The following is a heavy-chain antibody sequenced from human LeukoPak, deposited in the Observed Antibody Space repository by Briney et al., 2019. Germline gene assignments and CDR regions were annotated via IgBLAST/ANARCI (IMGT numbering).Heavy chain of an antibody. V-gene: IGHV3-21*01. J-gene: IGHJ3*02. CDR3: ARDHLYSSSWTASAFDI. Sequence: GGSLRLSCAASGFTFSSYSMNWVRQAPGKGLEWVSSISSSSSYIYYADSVKGRFTISRDNAKKSLYMQMNSLRAEDTAVYYCARDHLYSSSWTASAFDIWGQGTMVTVSS. D-gene: IGHD6-13*01. CDR2: ISSSSSYI. CDR1: GFTFSSYS.